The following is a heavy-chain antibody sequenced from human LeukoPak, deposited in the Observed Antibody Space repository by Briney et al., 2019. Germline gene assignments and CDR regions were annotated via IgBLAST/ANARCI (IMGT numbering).Heavy chain of an antibody. Sequence: GGSLRLSCAASGFTFSSYAMSWVRQAPGKGLQWVSLISASGGSANYADSVKGRFTISRDSSKNTLYLQMDSLRAEDTAVNYCAKDLGMYYFDSWGQGALVTVSS. D-gene: IGHD1-1*01. J-gene: IGHJ4*02. CDR2: ISASGGSA. V-gene: IGHV3-23*01. CDR3: AKDLGMYYFDS. CDR1: GFTFSSYA.